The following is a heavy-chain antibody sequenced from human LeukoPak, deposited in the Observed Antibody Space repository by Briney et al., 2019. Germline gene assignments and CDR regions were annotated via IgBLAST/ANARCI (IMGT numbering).Heavy chain of an antibody. CDR2: INPSGGRT. D-gene: IGHD2-2*01. CDR1: GYTFTSYY. J-gene: IGHJ6*03. Sequence: ASVRVSYKASGYTFTSYYMHWVRQAPGQGLEWMGIINPSGGRTSYTQKFQGRVTMTRDTSTSTVYMELSSLRSEDTAVYYCARLVAPRRDYYMDVWGKGTTVTVSS. V-gene: IGHV1-46*01. CDR3: ARLVAPRRDYYMDV.